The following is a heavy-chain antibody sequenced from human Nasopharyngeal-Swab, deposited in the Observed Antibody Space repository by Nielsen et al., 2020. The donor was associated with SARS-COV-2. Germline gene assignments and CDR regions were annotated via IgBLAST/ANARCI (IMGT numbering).Heavy chain of an antibody. D-gene: IGHD5-18*01. Sequence: GESLKTSCKGSGYSFTSYWIAWVRQMPGKGVEWMGIIYHDESDTRYSPSFQGHISLSPDTSISTPFLPWSSLKASDTAMYYCARSHTALISPIAYFDYWGQGSLVTVSS. J-gene: IGHJ4*02. V-gene: IGHV5-51*01. CDR1: GYSFTSYW. CDR2: IYHDESDT. CDR3: ARSHTALISPIAYFDY.